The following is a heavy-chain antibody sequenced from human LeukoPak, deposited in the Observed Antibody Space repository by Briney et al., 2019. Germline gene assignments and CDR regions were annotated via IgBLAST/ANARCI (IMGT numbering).Heavy chain of an antibody. D-gene: IGHD6-19*01. CDR1: GYTFTTYY. V-gene: IGHV1-46*01. CDR2: INPSGGST. CDR3: ARDSSGWAFDY. J-gene: IGHJ4*02. Sequence: ASVKVSCKASGYTFTTYYMHWVRQAPGQGLEWMGIINPSGGSTSYAQKFQGRVTMTRDTSTSTVYMELSSLRSEDTAVYYCARDSSGWAFDYWGQGTLVTVSS.